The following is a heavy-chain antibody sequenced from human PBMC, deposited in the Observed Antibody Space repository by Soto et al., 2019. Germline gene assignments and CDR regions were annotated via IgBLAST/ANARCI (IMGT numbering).Heavy chain of an antibody. D-gene: IGHD2-2*01. V-gene: IGHV1-2*02. CDR2: INPYSGGT. CDR1: GYTFTGYY. J-gene: IGHJ4*02. Sequence: ASVKVSCKASGYTFTGYYMHWVRQAPGQGLEWMGWINPYSGGTNYAQKLQDRVTMTTDTSTSTAYMELRSLRSDDTAVYYCARDRVVPAANFDYWGQGTLVTVSS. CDR3: ARDRVVPAANFDY.